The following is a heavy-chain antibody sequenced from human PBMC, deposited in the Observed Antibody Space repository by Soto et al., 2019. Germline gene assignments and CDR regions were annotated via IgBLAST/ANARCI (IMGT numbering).Heavy chain of an antibody. CDR1: GGSINTLY. CDR2: IFSSGST. D-gene: IGHD5-12*01. V-gene: IGHV4-4*07. CDR3: AREGSYSAYNFAHGIQLWSFDF. J-gene: IGHJ4*02. Sequence: KPSETLSLTCTVSGGSINTLYWSWVRQPAGKGLEWIGRIFSSGSTSFNPSLESRVAMSVDTSKNHFSLNLSSVTAADMAVYYCAREGSYSAYNFAHGIQLWSFDFWGQGALVTVSS.